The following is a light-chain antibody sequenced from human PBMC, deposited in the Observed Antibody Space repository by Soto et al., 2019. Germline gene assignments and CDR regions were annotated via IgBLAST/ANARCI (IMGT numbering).Light chain of an antibody. CDR3: QTWGTGVQF. V-gene: IGLV4-69*01. CDR2: LNNDGSH. Sequence: QLVLTQSPSASASLGASVKLTCTLSSGHSSYAIAWHQKQPGKGPRYLMDLNNDGSHTKGDGIPDRFSGSSSGADRFLIISSLQSEDEADYSCQTWGTGVQFFGGGTKLTVL. J-gene: IGLJ2*01. CDR1: SGHSSYA.